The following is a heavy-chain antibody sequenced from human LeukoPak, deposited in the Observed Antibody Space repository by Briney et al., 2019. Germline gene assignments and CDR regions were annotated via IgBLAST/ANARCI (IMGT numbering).Heavy chain of an antibody. CDR2: IYYSGST. CDR1: GGSISSGDYY. J-gene: IGHJ6*04. CDR3: ARDSFSELGIFYYYYGMEV. Sequence: PSETLCLTCTVSGGSISSGDYYGSWIRQPPGKGLEWIGYIYYSGSTYYNPSLKSRVTISVDTSKNQFSLKLSSVTAADTAVYYCARDSFSELGIFYYYYGMEVWGKGTTVTDSS. V-gene: IGHV4-30-4*01. D-gene: IGHD7-27*01.